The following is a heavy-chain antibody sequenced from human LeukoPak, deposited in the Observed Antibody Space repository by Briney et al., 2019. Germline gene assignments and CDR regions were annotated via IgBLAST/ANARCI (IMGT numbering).Heavy chain of an antibody. CDR3: AKTGNPAAGDY. Sequence: GGTLRLSCTASGFTFSRYSMNWVRQAPGKGLEWVSDIYSGGFTYYADSVKGRFTISRDNSKNTLYLQMNSLRAEDTAVYYCAKTGNPAAGDYWGQGTLVTVS. CDR2: IYSGGFT. D-gene: IGHD1-1*01. CDR1: GFTFSRYS. V-gene: IGHV3-53*01. J-gene: IGHJ4*02.